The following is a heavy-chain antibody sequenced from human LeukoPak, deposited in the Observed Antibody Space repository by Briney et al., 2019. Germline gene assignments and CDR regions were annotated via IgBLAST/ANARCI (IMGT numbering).Heavy chain of an antibody. V-gene: IGHV4-59*11. CDR3: ARDTGLELGP. J-gene: IGHJ5*02. D-gene: IGHD3-16*01. CDR2: IYYSGSN. Sequence: SETLSLTCTVSGGSISSHYWSWIRQPPGKGLEWVGYIYYSGSNKYNPSLKRRVTISVDTSKNQFSLKLSSVTAADTAVYYCARDTGLELGPWGQGTLVTVSS. CDR1: GGSISSHY.